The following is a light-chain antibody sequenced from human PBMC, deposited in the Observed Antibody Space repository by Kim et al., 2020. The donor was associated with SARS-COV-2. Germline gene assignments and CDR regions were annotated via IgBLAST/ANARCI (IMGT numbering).Light chain of an antibody. V-gene: IGKV1-17*01. J-gene: IGKJ5*01. CDR1: QDIRND. Sequence: DIQMTQSPSSLSASVGDRVTITCRASQDIRNDLGWYQQNPGRAPKRLIYGASSLQSGVPSRFSGSGSGTEFTLTISSLQPEDFATYVSLLHNTYQFTFGQEKR. CDR2: GAS. CDR3: LLHNTYQFT.